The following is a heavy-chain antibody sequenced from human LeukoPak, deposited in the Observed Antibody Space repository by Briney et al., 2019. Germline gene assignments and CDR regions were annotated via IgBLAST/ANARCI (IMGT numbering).Heavy chain of an antibody. Sequence: SETLSLTCAVYGGSFSGYYWSWIRQPPGKGLEWIGEINHSGSTNYNPSLKSRVTISVDTSKNQFSLKLSSVTAADTAVYYCARDRSGYPPSFDYWGQGTLVTVSS. CDR2: INHSGST. D-gene: IGHD3-22*01. V-gene: IGHV4-34*01. J-gene: IGHJ4*02. CDR3: ARDRSGYPPSFDY. CDR1: GGSFSGYY.